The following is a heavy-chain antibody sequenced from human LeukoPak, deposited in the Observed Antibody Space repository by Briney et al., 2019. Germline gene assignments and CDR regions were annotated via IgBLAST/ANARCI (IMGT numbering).Heavy chain of an antibody. V-gene: IGHV4-34*01. Sequence: PSETLSLTCAVYGGSFSGYYWSWIRQPPGKGLEWIGEINHSGSTNYNPSLKSRVTISVDTSKNQFSLKLNSVTAADTAVYYCAIRGYSYGWYFDYWGQGTLVTVSS. CDR3: AIRGYSYGWYFDY. D-gene: IGHD5-18*01. CDR1: GGSFSGYY. CDR2: INHSGST. J-gene: IGHJ4*02.